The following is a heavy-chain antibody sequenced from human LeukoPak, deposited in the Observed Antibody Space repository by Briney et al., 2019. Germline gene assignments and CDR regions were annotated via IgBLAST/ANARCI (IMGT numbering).Heavy chain of an antibody. CDR3: VRELAY. V-gene: IGHV3-48*01. J-gene: IGHJ4*02. CDR2: FSRDGGAI. CDR1: GFTFTTYM. Sequence: PGGSLRLSCAASGFTFTTYMMNWVRQTPGKSLEWVSYFSRDGGAIYYADSVKGRFTISRNNAQTSLYLQMNNLTAEDTAVYYCVRELAYWGQGALVTVSS.